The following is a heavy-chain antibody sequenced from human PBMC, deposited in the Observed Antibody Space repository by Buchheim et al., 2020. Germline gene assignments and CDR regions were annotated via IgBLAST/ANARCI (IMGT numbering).Heavy chain of an antibody. Sequence: QVQLVQSGAEVKKPGASVKVSCKASGYTFTSYAMHWVRQAPGQRLEWMGWIIPIFGTANYAQKFQGRVTITADESTSTAYMELSSLRSEDTAVYYCAREGLHSYCISTSCYSGHFDYWGQGTL. CDR2: IIPIFGTA. D-gene: IGHD2-2*01. V-gene: IGHV1-69*13. CDR3: AREGLHSYCISTSCYSGHFDY. J-gene: IGHJ4*02. CDR1: GYTFTSYA.